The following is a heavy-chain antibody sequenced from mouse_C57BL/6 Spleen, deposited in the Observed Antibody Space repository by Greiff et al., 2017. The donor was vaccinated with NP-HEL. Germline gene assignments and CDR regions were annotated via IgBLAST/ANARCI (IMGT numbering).Heavy chain of an antibody. J-gene: IGHJ1*03. CDR2: INPSNGGT. CDR3: ARGLSTTVVANWYFDV. V-gene: IGHV1-53*01. D-gene: IGHD1-1*01. Sequence: QVQLQQPGTELVKPGASVKLSCKASGYTFTSYWMHWVKQRPGQGLEWIGNINPSNGGTNYNEKFKSKATLTVDKSSSTAYMQLSSLTSEDSAVYYCARGLSTTVVANWYFDVWGTGTTVTVSS. CDR1: GYTFTSYW.